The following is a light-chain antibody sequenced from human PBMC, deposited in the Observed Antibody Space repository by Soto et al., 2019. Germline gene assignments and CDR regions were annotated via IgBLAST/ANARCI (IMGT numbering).Light chain of an antibody. J-gene: IGKJ4*01. Sequence: EIVLTQSPATLSLSPGEGATLSCRASQSVNTYLAWYQQKPGQAPRLLIYDASSRATGIPARFSGSGSGTDFTLTISSLEPEDFAVYYCQQGGSFGGGPKVEIK. CDR3: QQGGS. CDR1: QSVNTY. V-gene: IGKV3-11*01. CDR2: DAS.